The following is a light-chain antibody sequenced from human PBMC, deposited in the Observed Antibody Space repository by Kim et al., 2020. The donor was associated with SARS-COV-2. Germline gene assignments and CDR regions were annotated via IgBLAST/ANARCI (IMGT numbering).Light chain of an antibody. CDR3: QQYDNLPFT. J-gene: IGKJ3*01. CDR2: DAS. CDR1: QDISNY. V-gene: IGKV1-33*01. Sequence: ASVGDRVTITCQASQDISNYLDWYQQKPGKAPKLLIYDASTLETGVPSRFSGSGSGTDFTFTINSLQPEDFATYYCQQYDNLPFTFGRGTKVDIK.